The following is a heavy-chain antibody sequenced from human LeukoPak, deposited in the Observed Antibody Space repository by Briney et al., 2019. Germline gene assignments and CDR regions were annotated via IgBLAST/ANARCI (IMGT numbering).Heavy chain of an antibody. J-gene: IGHJ6*03. CDR3: ARLRRTPRYMDV. CDR2: INHSGST. Sequence: SETLSLTCAVYGGSFSGYYWSWIRQPPGKVLEWIGEINHSGSTNYNPSLKSRVTISVDTSKNQFSLKLSSVTAADTAVYYCARLRRTPRYMDVWGKGTTVTISS. CDR1: GGSFSGYY. V-gene: IGHV4-34*01.